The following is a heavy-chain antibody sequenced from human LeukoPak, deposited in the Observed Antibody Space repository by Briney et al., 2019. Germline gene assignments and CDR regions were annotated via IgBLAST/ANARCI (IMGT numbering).Heavy chain of an antibody. J-gene: IGHJ6*02. CDR2: INHSGST. CDR3: AIAYYDPRYGMDV. D-gene: IGHD3-3*01. Sequence: SETLSLTCAVYGGSFRGYYWSWIRQPPGKGLEWIGEINHSGSTNYNPSLKSRVTISVDTSKNQFSLKLSSVTAADTAVYYCAIAYYDPRYGMDVWGQGTTVTVSS. CDR1: GGSFRGYY. V-gene: IGHV4-34*01.